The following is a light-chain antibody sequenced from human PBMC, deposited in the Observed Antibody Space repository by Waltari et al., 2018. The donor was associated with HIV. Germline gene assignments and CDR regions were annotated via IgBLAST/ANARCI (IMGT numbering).Light chain of an antibody. CDR3: AVLDDTLGGGV. CDR2: RDN. J-gene: IGLJ2*01. V-gene: IGLV1-47*01. Sequence: QSVLPQPPSASGTPGQKVTIPCSGGTANIGANFVSWFQQFPGTAPTLLIYRDNLRHSGVPARFSGSKSGTSASLTISGLRSDDEAHYFCAVLDDTLGGGVFGGGTKLTVL. CDR1: TANIGANF.